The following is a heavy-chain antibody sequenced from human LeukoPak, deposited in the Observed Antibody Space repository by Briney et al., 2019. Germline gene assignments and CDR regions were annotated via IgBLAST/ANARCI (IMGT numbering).Heavy chain of an antibody. CDR3: ARGADFGGYVDY. CDR1: GFTFSSYA. V-gene: IGHV3-30-3*01. CDR2: ISYDGSNK. Sequence: GGSLRLSCGASGFTFSSYAMHWVRQAPGKGLEWVAVISYDGSNKYYADSVKGRFTISRDNSKNTLYLQMNSLRAEDTAVYYCARGADFGGYVDYWGQGTLVTVSS. J-gene: IGHJ4*02. D-gene: IGHD4-23*01.